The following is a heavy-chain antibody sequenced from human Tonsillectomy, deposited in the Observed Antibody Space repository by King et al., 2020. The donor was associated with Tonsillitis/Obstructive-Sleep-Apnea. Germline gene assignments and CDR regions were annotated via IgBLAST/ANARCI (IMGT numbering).Heavy chain of an antibody. D-gene: IGHD4-23*01. CDR2: IYYSGST. J-gene: IGHJ4*02. CDR1: GGSISSSSYY. V-gene: IGHV4-39*01. CDR3: ARHPSTTVVPFDY. Sequence: QLQESGPGLVKPSETLSLTCTVSGGSISSSSYYWGWIRQPPGKGLEWIGSIYYSGSTYYNPSLKSRVTISVDTSKNQFSLKLSYGTAADTAVYYCARHPSTTVVPFDYWGQGTLVTVSS.